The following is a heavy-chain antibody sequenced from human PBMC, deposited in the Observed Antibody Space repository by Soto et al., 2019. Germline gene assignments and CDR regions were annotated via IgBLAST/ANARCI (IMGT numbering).Heavy chain of an antibody. CDR1: GFTVSSNY. J-gene: IGHJ6*02. Sequence: GGSLRLSCAASGFTVSSNYMSWVRQAPGKGLEWVSAIYSVGSTYYEDSVKARFTSTRANSKNTLYLQVNSLRAEDTAVDYCARGPCSSTSCYYYYGIDVWGQGTTVTVSS. D-gene: IGHD2-2*01. CDR2: IYSVGST. V-gene: IGHV3-66*01. CDR3: ARGPCSSTSCYYYYGIDV.